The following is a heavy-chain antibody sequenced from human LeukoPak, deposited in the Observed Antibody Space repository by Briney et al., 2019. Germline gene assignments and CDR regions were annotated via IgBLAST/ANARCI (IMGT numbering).Heavy chain of an antibody. V-gene: IGHV4-59*08. D-gene: IGHD1-7*01. Sequence: PSETLSLTCTVSGGSISTYYWYWIRQAPGKGLEWIGSIYYTGSTSYSPSLKSRVTISVDTSKNQFSLKLSSVTAADTAVYYCATLTGTTMRNWFDPWGQGTLVTVSS. J-gene: IGHJ5*02. CDR2: IYYTGST. CDR3: ATLTGTTMRNWFDP. CDR1: GGSISTYY.